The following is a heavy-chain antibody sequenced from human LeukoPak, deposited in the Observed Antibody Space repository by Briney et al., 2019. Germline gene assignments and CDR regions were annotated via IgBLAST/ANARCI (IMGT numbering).Heavy chain of an antibody. CDR1: GGTFTSYA. V-gene: IGHV1-69*04. J-gene: IGHJ6*02. CDR2: IIPILGIA. Sequence: ASVKVSCKASGGTFTSYAISWVRQAPGQGLEWMGRIIPILGIANYAQKFQGRVTITADKSTSTAYMELSSLRSEDTAVYYCEREEVGATIYYYSGMDGWGQGTTVTVSS. CDR3: EREEVGATIYYYSGMDG. D-gene: IGHD1-26*01.